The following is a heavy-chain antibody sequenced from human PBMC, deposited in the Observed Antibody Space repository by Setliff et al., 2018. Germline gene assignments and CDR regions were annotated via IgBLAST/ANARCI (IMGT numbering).Heavy chain of an antibody. CDR3: ASANTTGYYYFDY. CDR2: IYPGDSDT. Sequence: GESLKISCQGSGYTFSNYWIGWVRQMPGKGLEWMGVIYPGDSDTRYSPSFKGQVTISADKSISTAYLQWSSLEASDTAMYYCASANTTGYYYFDYWGQGTLVTVSS. CDR1: GYTFSNYW. V-gene: IGHV5-51*01. J-gene: IGHJ4*02. D-gene: IGHD1-26*01.